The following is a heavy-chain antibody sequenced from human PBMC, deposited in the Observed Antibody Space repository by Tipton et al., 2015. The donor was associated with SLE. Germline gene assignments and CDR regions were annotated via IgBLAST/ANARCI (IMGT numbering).Heavy chain of an antibody. D-gene: IGHD4-17*01. CDR1: GFTFSSYA. CDR3: AKAGAGDYSDGLGDY. J-gene: IGHJ4*02. Sequence: GSLRLSCAASGFTFSSYALSWVRQAPGKGLEWVSAISGSGGSTYYADSVKGRFTISRDNSKNTLYLQMNSLRAEDTAVYYCAKAGAGDYSDGLGDYWGQGTLVTVSS. V-gene: IGHV3-23*01. CDR2: ISGSGGST.